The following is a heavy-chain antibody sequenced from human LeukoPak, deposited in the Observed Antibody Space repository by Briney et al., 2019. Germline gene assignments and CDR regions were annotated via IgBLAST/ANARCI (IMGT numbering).Heavy chain of an antibody. CDR1: GGSISSYY. CDR2: IYYSGST. V-gene: IGHV4-59*08. Sequence: SETLSLTCTVSGGSISSYYWSWIRQPPGEGLEWIGYIYYSGSTNYNPSLKSRVTISVDTSKNQFSLKLSSVTAADTAVYYCATHYDFSSSSGGPFDYWGQGTLVTVSS. CDR3: ATHYDFSSSSGGPFDY. J-gene: IGHJ4*02. D-gene: IGHD6-6*01.